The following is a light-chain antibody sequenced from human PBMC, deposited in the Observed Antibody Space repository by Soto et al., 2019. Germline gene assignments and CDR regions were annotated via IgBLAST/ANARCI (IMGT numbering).Light chain of an antibody. J-gene: IGLJ2*01. Sequence: QPVLTQSPSASASPGASVKLTCTLSSAHSSYAIAWHQQQPEKGPRYLMKVNSDGSHSRGDGIPDRFSGSSSGTERYLTISSLQSEDEADYYCQTWGTGPVVFGGGTKLTVL. CDR3: QTWGTGPVV. V-gene: IGLV4-69*01. CDR1: SAHSSYA. CDR2: VNSDGSH.